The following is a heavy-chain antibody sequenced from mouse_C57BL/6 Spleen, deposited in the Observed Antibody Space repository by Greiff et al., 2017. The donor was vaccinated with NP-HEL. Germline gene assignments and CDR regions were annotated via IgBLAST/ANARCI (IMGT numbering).Heavy chain of an antibody. D-gene: IGHD1-1*01. CDR2: ISSGSSTI. J-gene: IGHJ1*03. CDR3: ARDCGSSYGYWYFDV. V-gene: IGHV5-17*01. Sequence: EVKLVESGGGLVKPGGSLKLSCAASGFTFSDYGMHWVRQAPEKGLEWVAYISSGSSTIYYADTVKGRFTISRDNAKNTLFLQMTSLRSEDTAMYYCARDCGSSYGYWYFDVWGTGTTVTVSS. CDR1: GFTFSDYG.